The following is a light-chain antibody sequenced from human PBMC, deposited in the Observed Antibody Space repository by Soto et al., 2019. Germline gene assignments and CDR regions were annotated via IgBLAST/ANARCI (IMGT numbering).Light chain of an antibody. CDR1: QSISSW. Sequence: DIQRTQYPSTLSASVGDRVTITCRASQSISSWLAWYQQKPGKAPKLLIYEASNLESGVPSRFSGSGSGTEFTLTIGGLQPDDFATYYCQQFNSYPITFGQGTRLEIK. J-gene: IGKJ5*01. CDR3: QQFNSYPIT. V-gene: IGKV1-5*01. CDR2: EAS.